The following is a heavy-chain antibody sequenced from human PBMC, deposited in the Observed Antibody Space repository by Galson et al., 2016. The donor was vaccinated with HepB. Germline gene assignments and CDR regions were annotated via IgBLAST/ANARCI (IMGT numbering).Heavy chain of an antibody. V-gene: IGHV3-30-3*01. D-gene: IGHD5-12*01. Sequence: SLRLSCAASGFTFSQFAVHWVRQAPGKGLEWVAVISYDGTRKYYTDSVKGRFTVSRDDSTTSVYLQMTTLRPEDTAVYYCARDQKYSGTDFYYAMDVWGKGATVTVSS. CDR2: ISYDGTRK. J-gene: IGHJ6*04. CDR3: ARDQKYSGTDFYYAMDV. CDR1: GFTFSQFA.